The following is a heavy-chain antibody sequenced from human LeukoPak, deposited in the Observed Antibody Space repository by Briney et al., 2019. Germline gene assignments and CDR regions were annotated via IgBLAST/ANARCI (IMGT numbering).Heavy chain of an antibody. CDR1: GGSIRSGSYY. D-gene: IGHD6-19*01. CDR2: IYTSGST. J-gene: IGHJ3*02. V-gene: IGHV4-61*02. Sequence: SETLSLTCTVSGGSIRSGSYYWSWIRQPAGKGLEWIGRIYTSGSTNYNPSLKSRVTISVDTSKNQFSLKLSSVTAADTAVYYCSREWSSGWSRRDDAFDIWGQGTMVTVSS. CDR3: SREWSSGWSRRDDAFDI.